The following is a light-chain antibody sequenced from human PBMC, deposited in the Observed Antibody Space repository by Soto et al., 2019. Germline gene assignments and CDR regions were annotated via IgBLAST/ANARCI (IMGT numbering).Light chain of an antibody. CDR1: QSVGNK. V-gene: IGKV3-15*01. CDR3: HQYNNWPRT. CDR2: GAS. Sequence: EIVMTQSPATLSVSPGERATLSCRASQSVGNKLAWYLQKPGQAPRLLIYGASTRASGIPARFSGSGSGTDFTLTISSLQSEDFAVYYCHQYNNWPRTFGQGTKVEIK. J-gene: IGKJ1*01.